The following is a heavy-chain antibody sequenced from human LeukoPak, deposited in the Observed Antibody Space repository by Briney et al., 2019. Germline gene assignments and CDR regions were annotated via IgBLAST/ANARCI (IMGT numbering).Heavy chain of an antibody. D-gene: IGHD1-1*01. J-gene: IGHJ6*03. Sequence: GASVKVSCKASGYTFTSYGIGWVRQAPGQGLEWMGWINPNSGGTKYAQKFRGRVTMTRDTSISTVYMELSRLRSDDTAVYYCARDKQLDWAHYHYCYMDVWGKGTTVTVSS. CDR3: ARDKQLDWAHYHYCYMDV. V-gene: IGHV1-2*02. CDR2: INPNSGGT. CDR1: GYTFTSYG.